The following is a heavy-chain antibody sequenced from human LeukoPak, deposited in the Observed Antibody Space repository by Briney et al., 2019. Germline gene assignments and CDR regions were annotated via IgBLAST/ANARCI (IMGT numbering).Heavy chain of an antibody. D-gene: IGHD4-17*01. V-gene: IGHV3-7*01. CDR2: IKKDGSEK. CDR3: ARDLQDGVPTGY. CDR1: GFTFGNYW. Sequence: GGSLRLSCAASGFTFGNYWMTWVRQAPGKGLEWVGNIKKDGSEKYYVESLKGRFTISRDNVKNSLYLQMNSLRAEDTAVYYCARDLQDGVPTGYWGQGTLVIVS. J-gene: IGHJ4*02.